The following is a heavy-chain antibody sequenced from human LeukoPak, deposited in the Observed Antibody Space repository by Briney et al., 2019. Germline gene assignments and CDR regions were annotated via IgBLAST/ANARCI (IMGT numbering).Heavy chain of an antibody. D-gene: IGHD3-3*01. J-gene: IGHJ6*03. CDR2: IYYSGST. V-gene: IGHV4-59*01. CDR3: EGSVGSGYYGYYYYYYMDV. Sequence: KPSETLSLTCTDSGGSISSYYWSWIRQPPAKGLEWNGYIYYSGSTNYNPSFQSRVSISVNKSKNQFSLKLSSVTAADTAVYYCEGSVGSGYYGYYYYYYMDVWGKGTTVTVSS. CDR1: GGSISSYY.